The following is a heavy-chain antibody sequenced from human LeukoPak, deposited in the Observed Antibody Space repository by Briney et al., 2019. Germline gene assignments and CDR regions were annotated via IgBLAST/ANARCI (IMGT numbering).Heavy chain of an antibody. J-gene: IGHJ4*02. Sequence: SGTLSLTCAVSGGSISSSNWWSWVRQPPGKGLEWIGEVYHSGSTNYNPSLKSRVTISVDKSKNQFSLKLSSVTAADTAVYYCATYSSGWYYFDYWGQGTLVTVSS. CDR2: VYHSGST. CDR1: GGSISSSNW. V-gene: IGHV4-4*02. D-gene: IGHD6-19*01. CDR3: ATYSSGWYYFDY.